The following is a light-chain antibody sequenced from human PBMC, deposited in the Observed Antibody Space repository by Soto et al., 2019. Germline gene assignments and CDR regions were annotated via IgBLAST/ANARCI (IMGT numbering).Light chain of an antibody. J-gene: IGKJ3*01. CDR1: QSVSSY. V-gene: IGKV3-11*01. Sequence: EIVLTQSPATLSLSPGERATLSCRASQSVSSYLAWYQQKPDQAPRLLIYDASNRATGIPARFSGSGSGTDFTLTISSLEPEDFAVYYCQQRSNWRFGPGTKVDIK. CDR3: QQRSNWR. CDR2: DAS.